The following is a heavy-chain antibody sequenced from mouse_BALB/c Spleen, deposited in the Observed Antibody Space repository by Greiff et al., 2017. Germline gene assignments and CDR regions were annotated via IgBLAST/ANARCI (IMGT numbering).Heavy chain of an antibody. CDR2: ISSGGSYT. V-gene: IGHV5-9-3*01. CDR1: GFTFSSYA. J-gene: IGHJ1*01. D-gene: IGHD3-3*01. Sequence: EVQRVESGGGLVKPGGSLKLSCAASGFTFSSYAMSWVRQTPEKRLEWVATISSGGSYTYYPDSVKGRFTISRDNAKNTLYLQMSSLRSEDTAMYYCARQGPSQGYWYFDVWGAGTTVTVSS. CDR3: ARQGPSQGYWYFDV.